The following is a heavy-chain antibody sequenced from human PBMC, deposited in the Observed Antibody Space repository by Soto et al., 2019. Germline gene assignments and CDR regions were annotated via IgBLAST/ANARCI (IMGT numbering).Heavy chain of an antibody. CDR1: GGSFNDYY. D-gene: IGHD5-12*01. J-gene: IGHJ4*02. Sequence: PSQTKSLTSAVYGGSFNDYYGSWIRQPPGKGLEWIGEINHSGHNNYNPSLKSRVTISVDTSKNQFSLKLSSVTAADTAVYYCARAYGGYADYWGQGALVTVSS. CDR3: ARAYGGYADY. V-gene: IGHV4-34*01. CDR2: INHSGHN.